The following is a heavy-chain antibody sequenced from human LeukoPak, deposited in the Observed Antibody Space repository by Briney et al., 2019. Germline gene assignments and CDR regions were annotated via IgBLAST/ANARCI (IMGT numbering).Heavy chain of an antibody. Sequence: PSETLSLTCTVSGGSISSSSYYWGWIRQPPGKGLEWIGSIYYSGSTYYNPSLKSRVTISVDTSKNQFSLKLSSVTAADTAVYYCARDIRITMIVVEAHFQHWGQGTLVTVSS. CDR3: ARDIRITMIVVEAHFQH. J-gene: IGHJ1*01. CDR1: GGSISSSSYY. CDR2: IYYSGST. D-gene: IGHD3-22*01. V-gene: IGHV4-39*07.